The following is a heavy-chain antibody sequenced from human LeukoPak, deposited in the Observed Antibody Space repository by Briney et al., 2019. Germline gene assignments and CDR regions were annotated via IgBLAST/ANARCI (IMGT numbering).Heavy chain of an antibody. J-gene: IGHJ1*01. D-gene: IGHD3-10*01. CDR3: ATYAGTSSKYFQH. CDR1: GYXFTTSW. V-gene: IGHV5-51*01. CDR2: INPGDSDT. Sequence: GESLKISCNGSGYXFTTSWIGWVRQMPGKGLEWMGIINPGDSDTRYSPSFKGQVTISADKSTSTAYLQWNSLKASDTAIYYCATYAGTSSKYFQHWGQGTLVTVSS.